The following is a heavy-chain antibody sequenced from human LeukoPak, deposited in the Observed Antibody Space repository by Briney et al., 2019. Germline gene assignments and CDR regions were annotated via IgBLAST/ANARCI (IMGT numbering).Heavy chain of an antibody. J-gene: IGHJ4*02. D-gene: IGHD3-3*01. Sequence: PGGSLRLSCAGSGFTFSSHWMGWVRQAPGKGLEWIGSIYHSGSTYYNPSLKSRVTISVDTSKNQFSLKLSSVTAADTAVYYCTALDFWSGYSVDYWGQGTLVTVSS. CDR1: GFTFSSHWM. V-gene: IGHV4-38-2*01. CDR3: TALDFWSGYSVDY. CDR2: IYHSGST.